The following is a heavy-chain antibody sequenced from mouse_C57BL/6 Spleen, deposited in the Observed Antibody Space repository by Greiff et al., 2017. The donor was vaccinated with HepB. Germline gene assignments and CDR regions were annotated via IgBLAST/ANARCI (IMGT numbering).Heavy chain of an antibody. CDR1: GYTFTSYW. D-gene: IGHD1-1*01. Sequence: VQLQQSGAELVKPGASVKLSCKASGYTFTSYWMQWVKQRPGQGLEWIGEIDPSDSYTNYNQKFKGKATLTVDTSSSTAYMQLSSLTSEDSAVYYWARAYYYGSSPWFAYWGQGTLVTVSA. CDR3: ARAYYYGSSPWFAY. V-gene: IGHV1-50*01. CDR2: IDPSDSYT. J-gene: IGHJ3*01.